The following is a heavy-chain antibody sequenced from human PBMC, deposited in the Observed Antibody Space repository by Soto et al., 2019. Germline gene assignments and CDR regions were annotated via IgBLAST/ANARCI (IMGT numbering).Heavy chain of an antibody. CDR1: GFTFSSYS. CDR2: IWYDGRIK. D-gene: IGHD2-8*01. CDR3: ARDFRPNAIPQIKNNFDY. V-gene: IGHV3-33*01. J-gene: IGHJ4*02. Sequence: GGSLRLSCAASGFTFSSYSMHWVRQAPGKGLEWVAVIWYDGRIKYYADSVKGRFTISRDNSKNTLYLQMNSLRAEDTAVYYCARDFRPNAIPQIKNNFDYWGQGTLVTVSS.